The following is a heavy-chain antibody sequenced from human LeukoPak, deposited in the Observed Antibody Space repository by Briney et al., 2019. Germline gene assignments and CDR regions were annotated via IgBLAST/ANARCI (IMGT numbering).Heavy chain of an antibody. Sequence: GGSLRLSCAASGFTFSSYEMNWVRQAPGKGLEWVSYISSSGATIYYADSVKGRFTISRDNSKNTLYLQMNSLRAEDTAVYYCAKYLGSGTSFDDWGQGTLVTVSS. CDR2: ISSSGATI. CDR1: GFTFSSYE. V-gene: IGHV3-48*03. CDR3: AKYLGSGTSFDD. D-gene: IGHD3-10*01. J-gene: IGHJ4*02.